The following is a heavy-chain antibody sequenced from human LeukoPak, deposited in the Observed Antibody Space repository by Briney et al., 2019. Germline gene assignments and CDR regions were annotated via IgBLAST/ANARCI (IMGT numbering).Heavy chain of an antibody. Sequence: SETLSPTWAVVAPSISSYYWSCIRQPPGNWLEWIGYIYYIVSTNYNPSLKSRVTTSVDTSKNQFSLKLRSVTAADTGVYYCARGPPLVQERGGPFANFDYWGQGTLVTVSS. J-gene: IGHJ4*02. V-gene: IGHV4-59*01. D-gene: IGHD1-1*01. CDR2: IYYIVST. CDR1: APSISSYY. CDR3: ARGPPLVQERGGPFANFDY.